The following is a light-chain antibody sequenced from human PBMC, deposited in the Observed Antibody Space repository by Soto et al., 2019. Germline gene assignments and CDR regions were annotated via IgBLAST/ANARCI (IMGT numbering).Light chain of an antibody. Sequence: IQMTQSPSSLSACVGVRVTITCRASQSISRNLNWYQQTPGKAPELLIYTASNLQSGVPSRFSGSGSGTDFALTISSLQPEDSAVYYCQQSHSSPLSFGGGTKVDI. CDR3: QQSHSSPLS. V-gene: IGKV1-39*01. J-gene: IGKJ4*01. CDR2: TAS. CDR1: QSISRN.